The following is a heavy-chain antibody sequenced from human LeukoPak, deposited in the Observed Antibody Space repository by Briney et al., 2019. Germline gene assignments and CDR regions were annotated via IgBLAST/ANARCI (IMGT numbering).Heavy chain of an antibody. CDR2: IYYSGST. V-gene: IGHV4-59*01. CDR1: GGSISSYY. D-gene: IGHD1-26*01. CDR3: ARYSGSYSVPYYFDY. J-gene: IGHJ4*02. Sequence: SETLSLTCTVSGGSISSYYWSWIRQPPGKGLEWIGYIYYSGSTNYNPSLKSRVSISVDTSKNQFSLKLSSVTAADTAVYYCARYSGSYSVPYYFDYWGQGTLVTVSS.